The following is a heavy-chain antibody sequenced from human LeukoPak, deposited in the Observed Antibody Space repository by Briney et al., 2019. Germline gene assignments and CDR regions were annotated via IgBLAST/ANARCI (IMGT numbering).Heavy chain of an antibody. Sequence: SSETLSLTCTVSGGSISRYYWSWIRQPPGKGLEWIGYIYYSGSTNYNPSLKSRVTISVDTSKNQFSLKLSSVTAADTAVYYCARIGFDILTGYYYAFDIWGQGTMVTVSS. CDR1: GGSISRYY. V-gene: IGHV4-59*01. CDR2: IYYSGST. J-gene: IGHJ3*02. CDR3: ARIGFDILTGYYYAFDI. D-gene: IGHD3-9*01.